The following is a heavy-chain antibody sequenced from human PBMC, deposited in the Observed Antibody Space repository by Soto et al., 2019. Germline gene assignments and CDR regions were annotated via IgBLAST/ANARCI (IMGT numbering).Heavy chain of an antibody. V-gene: IGHV1-18*01. CDR2: ISAYNGNT. CDR1: GYTFTSYG. CDR3: ARSGVRFLEWLPHDAFDI. Sequence: WASVKVSCKASGYTFTSYGIRWVRQAPGQGLEWMGWISAYNGNTNYAQKLQGRVTMTTDTSTSTADMELRSLGSDETAVYYCARSGVRFLEWLPHDAFDIWGQGTMVTVSS. D-gene: IGHD3-3*01. J-gene: IGHJ3*02.